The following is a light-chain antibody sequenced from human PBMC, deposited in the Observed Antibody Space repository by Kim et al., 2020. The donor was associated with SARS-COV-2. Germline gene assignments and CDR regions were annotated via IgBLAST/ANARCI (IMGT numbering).Light chain of an antibody. CDR2: RAS. V-gene: IGKV1-5*03. J-gene: IGKJ5*01. Sequence: DIQMTQSPSTLSASVGDTVTITCRASESLNKWLAWYQQKPGKAPKLLIYRASNLDSGAPSRFSGSGSETQFTLTISSLQPDDVATYYCRQFRNYAAFGQGNRLEIK. CDR3: RQFRNYAA. CDR1: ESLNKW.